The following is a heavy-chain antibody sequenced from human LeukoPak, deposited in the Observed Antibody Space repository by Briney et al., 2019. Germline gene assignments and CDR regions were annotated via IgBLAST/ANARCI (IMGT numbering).Heavy chain of an antibody. CDR3: AREKGSMIRKMAFEM. D-gene: IGHD3-10*01. V-gene: IGHV3-7*01. CDR2: INQDGSTK. CDR1: GFRFSSHW. Sequence: PGGSLRLSCVASGFRFSSHWMSWVRHTPGKGLEWVANINQDGSTKYYRDFAKGRFTISRDNAQNSLYLQINSLRAEDTAVYYCAREKGSMIRKMAFEMFGQGTMVTVSS. J-gene: IGHJ3*02.